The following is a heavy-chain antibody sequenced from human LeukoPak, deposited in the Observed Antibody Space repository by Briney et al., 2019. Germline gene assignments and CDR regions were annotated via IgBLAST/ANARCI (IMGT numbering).Heavy chain of an antibody. J-gene: IGHJ4*02. CDR2: ISAYNGNT. CDR1: GYAFTSYG. CDR3: ARDQTYYYDSSGYYYMGYFDY. Sequence: ASVKVSCKASGYAFTSYGISWVRQAPGQGLEWMGWISAYNGNTNYAQKLQGRVTMTTDTSTSTAYMGLRSLRSDDTAVYYCARDQTYYYDSSGYYYMGYFDYWGQGTLVTVSS. D-gene: IGHD3-22*01. V-gene: IGHV1-18*01.